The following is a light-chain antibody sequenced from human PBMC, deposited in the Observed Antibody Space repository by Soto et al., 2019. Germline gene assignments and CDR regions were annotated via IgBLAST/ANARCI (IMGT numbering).Light chain of an antibody. CDR1: QSVSSY. J-gene: IGKJ5*01. V-gene: IGKV3-15*01. CDR3: QQYNNWPPIT. Sequence: EIVLTQCSVTLSLSPGERAALSCRASQSVSSYLAWYQQKPGQAPSLLIYDAVTRATGVPATFIGSESGREFTLTISSLQSEDFAVYYCQQYNNWPPITFGQGTRLEIK. CDR2: DAV.